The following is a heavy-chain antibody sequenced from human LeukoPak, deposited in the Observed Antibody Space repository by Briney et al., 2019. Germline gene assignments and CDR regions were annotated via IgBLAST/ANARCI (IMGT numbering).Heavy chain of an antibody. CDR3: ARASADILTGYYIPNDAFDI. J-gene: IGHJ3*02. D-gene: IGHD3-9*01. V-gene: IGHV3-33*01. Sequence: GGSLRLSCAASGFTFSSYGMHWVRQAPGKGLEWVAVIWYDGSNKYYADSVKGRLTISRDNSKNTLYLQMNSLRAEDTAVYYCARASADILTGYYIPNDAFDIWGQGTMVTVSS. CDR1: GFTFSSYG. CDR2: IWYDGSNK.